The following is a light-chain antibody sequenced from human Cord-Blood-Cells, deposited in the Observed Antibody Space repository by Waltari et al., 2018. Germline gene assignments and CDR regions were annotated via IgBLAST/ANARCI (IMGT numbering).Light chain of an antibody. Sequence: QSALTQPASVSGSPGQSITISCTGTSSDVGSYNIVSWYQQHPGKAPKLMIYEGSKWPSGVSNRFSGSKSGNTASLTISGLQAEDEADYYCCSYAGSSTPHYVFGTGTKVTVL. CDR3: CSYAGSSTPHYV. J-gene: IGLJ1*01. CDR2: EGS. V-gene: IGLV2-23*01. CDR1: SSDVGSYNI.